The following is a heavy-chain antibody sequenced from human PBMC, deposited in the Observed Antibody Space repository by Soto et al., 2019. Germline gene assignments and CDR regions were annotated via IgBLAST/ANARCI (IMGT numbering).Heavy chain of an antibody. J-gene: IGHJ6*02. D-gene: IGHD2-15*01. V-gene: IGHV4-39*01. CDR3: ARHLTYCSAGSCYSDFPYYGMDV. CDR2: IFYSGST. CDR1: GGSISSTSYY. Sequence: PSETLSLTCDVSGGSISSTSYYWGWIRQPPGKGLEWIGSIFYSGSTYYNPSLKSQVTISVDTSKNQFSLKLSSVTAADTAVYYCARHLTYCSAGSCYSDFPYYGMDVWGQGTTVT.